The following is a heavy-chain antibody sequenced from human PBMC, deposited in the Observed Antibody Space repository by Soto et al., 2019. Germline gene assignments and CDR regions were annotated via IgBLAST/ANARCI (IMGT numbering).Heavy chain of an antibody. CDR2: TSYDGNNK. V-gene: IGHV3-30-3*01. D-gene: IGHD7-27*01. J-gene: IGHJ6*02. CDR3: PSGPGDGRGLTGGIVDV. Sequence: GGSLRLSCAASEFAFSSYTMHWVRQAPGKGLEWVAVTSYDGNNKYYADSVKGRFTISRDNSRNTLYLQMNSLRGEDTAVYYCPSGPGDGRGLTGGIVDVWGQGNTVTVSS. CDR1: EFAFSSYT.